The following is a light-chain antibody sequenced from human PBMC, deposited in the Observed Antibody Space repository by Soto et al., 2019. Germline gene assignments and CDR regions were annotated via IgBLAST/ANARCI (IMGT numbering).Light chain of an antibody. CDR3: QQSYSTPQNT. CDR2: AAS. CDR1: QSIGYY. J-gene: IGKJ2*01. V-gene: IGKV1-39*01. Sequence: DIQMTQSPSSLSASVGDRVTITCRASQSIGYYLNWYQQKPGTAPKLLIYAASSLQSGVPSRFSGSGSGTDFPLTISILQPEDFATYYCQQSYSTPQNTFGQGTKLEIK.